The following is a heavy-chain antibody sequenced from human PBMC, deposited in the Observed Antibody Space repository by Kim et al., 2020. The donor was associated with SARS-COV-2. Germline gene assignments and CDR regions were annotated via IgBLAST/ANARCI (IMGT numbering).Heavy chain of an antibody. V-gene: IGHV3-11*01. D-gene: IGHD3-10*01. CDR3: ARDPVRRDAYNFDS. CDR2: ITSSSGAI. J-gene: IGHJ5*01. Sequence: GGSLRLSCAASGFTFSDYYMSWFRQTPGKGLEWLSHITSSSGAISYADSVKGRFIISRDNANNSLYLQMSSLRAEDTAVYYCARDPVRRDAYNFDSWGQGTLVTVSS. CDR1: GFTFSDYY.